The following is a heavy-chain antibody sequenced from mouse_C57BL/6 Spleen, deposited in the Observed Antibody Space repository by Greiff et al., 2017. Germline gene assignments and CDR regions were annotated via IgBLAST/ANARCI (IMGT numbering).Heavy chain of an antibody. CDR1: GFTFSDYG. Sequence: EVMLVESGGGLVQPGGSLKLSCAASGFTFSDYGMAWVRQAPRKGPGWVAFISNLSYSIYYADTVTGRFTISRENDKNTLYLDRSSLRSEDTAMYYCARPLDYYGSSYGGFAYWGQGTLVTVSA. CDR3: ARPLDYYGSSYGGFAY. V-gene: IGHV5-15*01. J-gene: IGHJ3*01. D-gene: IGHD1-1*01. CDR2: ISNLSYSI.